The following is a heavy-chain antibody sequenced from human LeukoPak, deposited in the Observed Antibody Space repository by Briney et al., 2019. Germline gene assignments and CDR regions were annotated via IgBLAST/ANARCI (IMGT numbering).Heavy chain of an antibody. J-gene: IGHJ4*02. CDR2: IYYSGST. V-gene: IGHV4-39*01. CDR3: ARTRYYYNSRSYGAPYYFDY. D-gene: IGHD3-10*01. Sequence: KTSETLSLTCAVSGGSISSISYYWGWIRQPPGKGLEWIGSIYYSGSTYYNPSLKSRVTISVDTSKNQFSLKLSSVTAADTAVYYCARTRYYYNSRSYGAPYYFDYWGQGTLVTVSS. CDR1: GGSISSISYY.